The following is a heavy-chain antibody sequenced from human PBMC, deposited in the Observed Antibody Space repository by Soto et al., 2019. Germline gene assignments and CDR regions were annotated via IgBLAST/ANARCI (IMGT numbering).Heavy chain of an antibody. V-gene: IGHV4-31*03. J-gene: IGHJ4*02. Sequence: SETLSLTCTVSGGSISSGGYYWSWIRQHPGKGLEWIGYIYYSGSTYYNPSLKSRVTISVDTSKNQFSLKLSSVTAADTAVYYCARGPPRGIFGVVIGSTYFDYWGQGTLVTVSS. CDR1: GGSISSGGYY. CDR2: IYYSGST. CDR3: ARGPPRGIFGVVIGSTYFDY. D-gene: IGHD3-3*01.